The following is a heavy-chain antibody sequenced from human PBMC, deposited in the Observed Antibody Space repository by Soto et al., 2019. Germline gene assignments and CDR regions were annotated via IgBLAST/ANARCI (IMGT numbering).Heavy chain of an antibody. J-gene: IGHJ5*01. CDR1: GGSISNGAYY. V-gene: IGHV4-31*03. Sequence: QVQLQESGPGLVKPSQTLSLICTVSGGSISNGAYYWSWIRQLPGKGLEWILYMHYSGITYYNPSFSSRVTISVGTSKNQFSLKLSCVPAADSAVYYCARYYFDTGGYCNWFDSWGQGTLVTVSS. CDR2: MHYSGIT. CDR3: ARYYFDTGGYCNWFDS. D-gene: IGHD3-22*01.